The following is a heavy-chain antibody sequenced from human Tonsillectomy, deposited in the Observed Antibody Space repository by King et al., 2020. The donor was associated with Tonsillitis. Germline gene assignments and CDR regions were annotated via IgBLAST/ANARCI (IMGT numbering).Heavy chain of an antibody. CDR2: IVVGSGNT. CDR3: AAVFRIGHYFDY. Sequence: QLVQSGPEVKKPGTSVKVSCKASGFTFTSSAMQWVRQARGQRLEWKGWIVVGSGNTNYAQKFQERVTITRDMSTSTAYMELNSLRSEDTAVYYCAAVFRIGHYFDYWGQGTLVTVSS. V-gene: IGHV1-58*02. D-gene: IGHD2-15*01. J-gene: IGHJ4*02. CDR1: GFTFTSSA.